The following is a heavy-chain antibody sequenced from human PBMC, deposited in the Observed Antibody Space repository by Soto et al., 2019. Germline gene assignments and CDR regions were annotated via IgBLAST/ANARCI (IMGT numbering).Heavy chain of an antibody. D-gene: IGHD3-10*01. CDR3: ARHRGYNYGHVDY. V-gene: IGHV4-39*01. Sequence: SETLSLTCSVSGGFISSDGFYWGWIRQPPGKGLEWIGSIYYSRSVYYSPSLKSRATISVDTSKNQVSLKLSSVAATDTAVYYCARHRGYNYGHVDYWGPGTLVTVSS. CDR2: IYYSRSV. J-gene: IGHJ4*02. CDR1: GGFISSDGFY.